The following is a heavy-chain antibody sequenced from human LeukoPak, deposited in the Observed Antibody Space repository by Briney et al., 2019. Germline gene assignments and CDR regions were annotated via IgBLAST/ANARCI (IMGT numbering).Heavy chain of an antibody. CDR3: ARYCNGVTCYSGYDY. CDR1: GCTFSSYA. V-gene: IGHV3-64*01. D-gene: IGHD2-15*01. J-gene: IGHJ4*02. Sequence: RSGGSLRLSCAACGCTFSSYAMHWVRQTPGKGLEYVSAISTNGGGTYYANSVKGRFTISRDNSKNTLYLQMGSLRAEDMAVYFCARYCNGVTCYSGYDYWGQGTLVTVSS. CDR2: ISTNGGGT.